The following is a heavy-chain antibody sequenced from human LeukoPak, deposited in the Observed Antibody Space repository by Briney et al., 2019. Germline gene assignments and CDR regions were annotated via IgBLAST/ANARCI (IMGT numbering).Heavy chain of an antibody. J-gene: IGHJ4*02. V-gene: IGHV3-53*05. CDR2: IYSGGST. Sequence: GGSLRLSCAASGFTVSSNYMSWVRQAPGKGLEWVSVIYSGGSTYYADSVKGRFTISRDNSKNTLYLQMNSLRAEDTAVYYCAHLPHYYDSSGYYYSSDWGQGTLVTVSS. CDR1: GFTVSSNY. CDR3: AHLPHYYDSSGYYYSSD. D-gene: IGHD3-22*01.